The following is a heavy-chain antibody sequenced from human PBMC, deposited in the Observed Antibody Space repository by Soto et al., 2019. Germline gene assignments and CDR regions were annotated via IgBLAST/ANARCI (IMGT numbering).Heavy chain of an antibody. Sequence: EVQLVESGGGVVRPGGSLRLSCAASGFTFDDYGMSWVRQAPGKGLEWVSGINWNGDSTGYADSVKGRFTISRDNAXNXXYLQMNSLRAEDTALYYCARDTRYFGSGSKYYFDSWGQGTLVTVSS. D-gene: IGHD3-10*01. CDR1: GFTFDDYG. J-gene: IGHJ4*02. V-gene: IGHV3-20*04. CDR3: ARDTRYFGSGSKYYFDS. CDR2: INWNGDST.